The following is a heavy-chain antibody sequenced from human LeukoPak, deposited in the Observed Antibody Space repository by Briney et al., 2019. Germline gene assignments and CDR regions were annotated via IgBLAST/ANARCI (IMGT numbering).Heavy chain of an antibody. D-gene: IGHD6-19*01. CDR2: ISSSSSYI. J-gene: IGHJ4*02. V-gene: IGHV3-21*01. Sequence: GGSLSLSCEASGFTFSSYSMNWVRQAPGKGLEWVSSISSSSSYIYYADSVKGRFTIPRDNAKNSLYLQMNSRRAEDTAVYYCARIGAVAGWGQGTLVTVSS. CDR3: ARIGAVAG. CDR1: GFTFSSYS.